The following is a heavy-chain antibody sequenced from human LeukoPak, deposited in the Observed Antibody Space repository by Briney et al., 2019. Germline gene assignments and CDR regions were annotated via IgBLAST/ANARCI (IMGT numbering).Heavy chain of an antibody. D-gene: IGHD7-27*01. CDR1: GDSVASKSAA. V-gene: IGHV6-1*01. J-gene: IGHJ2*01. CDR3: ARDRPLPNWGYWYFDL. CDR2: TYYRSKWYS. Sequence: SQALSLTCAISGDSVASKSAAWNWIRQSPSRGLEWLGRTYYRSKWYSDYAVSVKSRITINPDTSKHQFSLQLNSVTPEDTAVYYCARDRPLPNWGYWYFDLWGRGTLVTVSS.